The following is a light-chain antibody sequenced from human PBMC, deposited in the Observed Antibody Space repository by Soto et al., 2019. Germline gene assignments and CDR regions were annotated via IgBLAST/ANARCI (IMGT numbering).Light chain of an antibody. J-gene: IGKJ2*01. Sequence: DIQMTQSPSTLSGSVGDRVTITCRASHAISSCLAWYQQKPGKAPKLLIYKASTLKSGVPSRFSGSGSGTEFTLTISSLQSEDFAVYYCHQYDDGPYTFGQGTKVDIK. CDR3: HQYDDGPYT. V-gene: IGKV1-5*03. CDR1: HAISSC. CDR2: KAS.